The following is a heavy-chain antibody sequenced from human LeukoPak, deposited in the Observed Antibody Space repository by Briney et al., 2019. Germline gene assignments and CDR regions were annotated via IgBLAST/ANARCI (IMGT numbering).Heavy chain of an antibody. CDR1: GGSISSGDYY. J-gene: IGHJ4*02. CDR3: ARDSFSSHCSSTSCSSFDY. Sequence: SQTLSLTCTVSGGSISSGDYYWSWIRQPPGKGLEWIGYIYYSGSTYYNPSLKSRVTISVDTSKNQFSLKLSSVTAADTAVYYCARDSFSSHCSSTSCSSFDYWGQGTLVTVSS. D-gene: IGHD2-2*01. V-gene: IGHV4-30-4*08. CDR2: IYYSGST.